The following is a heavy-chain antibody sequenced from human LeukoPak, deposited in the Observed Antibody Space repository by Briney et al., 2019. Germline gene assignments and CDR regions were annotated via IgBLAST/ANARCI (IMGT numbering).Heavy chain of an antibody. CDR3: TTSVSSGYSLFDY. CDR2: IKSKTDGGTT. V-gene: IGHV3-15*01. Sequence: PGGSLRLSCAASGFTFSNAWISWVRQAPGKGLEWVGRIKSKTDGGTTDYAAPVKGRFTISRDDSKNTLYLQMNSLKTEDTAVYYCTTSVSSGYSLFDYWGQGTLVTVSS. CDR1: GFTFSNAW. J-gene: IGHJ4*02. D-gene: IGHD3-22*01.